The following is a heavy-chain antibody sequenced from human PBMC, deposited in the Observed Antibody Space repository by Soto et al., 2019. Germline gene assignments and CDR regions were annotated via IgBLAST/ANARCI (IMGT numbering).Heavy chain of an antibody. CDR1: GGSISSNSW. V-gene: IGHV4-4*02. CDR2: IYHSGST. J-gene: IGHJ4*02. CDR3: ASSSDYGDYYFDY. D-gene: IGHD4-17*01. Sequence: SETLSLTCVVSGGSISSNSWWSWVRQPPGKGLEWIGEIYHSGSTNYNPSLKSRVTISVDKSKNQFSLKLSSVTAADTAVYYCASSSDYGDYYFDYWGQGTLVTVSS.